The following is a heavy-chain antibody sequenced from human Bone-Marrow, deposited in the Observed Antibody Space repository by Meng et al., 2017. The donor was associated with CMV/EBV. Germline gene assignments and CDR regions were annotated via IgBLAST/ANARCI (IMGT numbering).Heavy chain of an antibody. J-gene: IGHJ4*02. CDR2: IYYSGSA. Sequence: SETLSLTCTVSGGSISRGGYYWSWIRQHPGKGLEWIGYIYYSGSASYNPSLKSRVTISVHTSKNQFSLKLSSVTAADTAVYYCARGFGDYWGQGTLVTVSS. CDR3: ARGFGDY. V-gene: IGHV4-31*03. D-gene: IGHD3-10*01. CDR1: GGSISRGGYY.